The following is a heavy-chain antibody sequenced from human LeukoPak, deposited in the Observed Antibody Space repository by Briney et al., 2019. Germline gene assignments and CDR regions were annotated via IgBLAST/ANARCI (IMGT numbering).Heavy chain of an antibody. CDR2: IYYSGST. CDR3: ARTRMEEGEVWYFDL. D-gene: IGHD3-3*01. CDR1: GGSISSYY. Sequence: SETLSLTCTVSGGSISSYYWSWIRQPPGKGLEWIGYIYYSGSTNYNPSLKSRVTISVDTSKNQFSLKLSSVTAADTAVYYCARTRMEEGEVWYFDLWGRGTLVTVSS. V-gene: IGHV4-59*01. J-gene: IGHJ2*01.